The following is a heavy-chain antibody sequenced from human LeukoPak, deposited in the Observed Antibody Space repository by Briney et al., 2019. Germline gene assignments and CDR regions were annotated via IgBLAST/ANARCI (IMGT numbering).Heavy chain of an antibody. CDR3: ARGDGVIGAIGKGSWYFDL. D-gene: IGHD3-16*02. CDR1: GGSISSYY. J-gene: IGHJ2*01. Sequence: SETLSLTCTVSGGSISSYYWSWIRQPPGKGLEWIGEVTRTGSTNYHPSLKSRVLISVDTSKSQFSLKVNSVTAADTGVYYCARGDGVIGAIGKGSWYFDLWGRGTLVAVSS. V-gene: IGHV4-34*01. CDR2: VTRTGST.